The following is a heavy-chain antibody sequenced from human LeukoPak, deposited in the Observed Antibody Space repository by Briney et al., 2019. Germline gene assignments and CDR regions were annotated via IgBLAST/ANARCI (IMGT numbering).Heavy chain of an antibody. V-gene: IGHV3-74*01. CDR2: ISDDGSSA. CDR3: VSGYCSSTTCYRGAY. Sequence: GGSLRLSCAASGFTFGNYWMHWVRQAPGKGLLWVSRISDDGSSANYADSAQGRFTISRDNAKSTVYLQMHSLRAEDTAVYYCVSGYCSSTTCYRGAYWGQGTLVTVSS. CDR1: GFTFGNYW. J-gene: IGHJ4*02. D-gene: IGHD2-2*03.